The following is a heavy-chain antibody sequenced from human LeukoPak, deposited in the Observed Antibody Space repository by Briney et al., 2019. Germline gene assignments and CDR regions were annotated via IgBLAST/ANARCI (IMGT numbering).Heavy chain of an antibody. V-gene: IGHV1-8*01. CDR3: ARGRFDYDSSGYYYGDAFDI. J-gene: IGHJ3*02. CDR1: GYTFTSYD. CDR2: MNPNSGNT. D-gene: IGHD3-22*01. Sequence: GASVKVSCKASGYTFTSYDINWVRQATGQGLEWMGWMNPNSGNTGYAQKFQGRVTITRNTSISTAYMELSSLRSEDTAVYYCARGRFDYDSSGYYYGDAFDIWGQGTMVTVSS.